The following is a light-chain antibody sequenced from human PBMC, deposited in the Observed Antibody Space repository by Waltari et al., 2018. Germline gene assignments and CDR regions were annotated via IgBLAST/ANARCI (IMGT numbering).Light chain of an antibody. CDR1: NSDVGGYNY. V-gene: IGLV2-14*03. Sequence: QPALTQPASVSGSPGQSITISCPGTNSDVGGYNYVSWYQQHPGKAPQLLIYDVNERPSGVSNRFSGSKSGNTASLTISGLQIEDEADYHCSSYTSSSTWIFGGGTKLTVL. CDR3: SSYTSSSTWI. CDR2: DVN. J-gene: IGLJ2*01.